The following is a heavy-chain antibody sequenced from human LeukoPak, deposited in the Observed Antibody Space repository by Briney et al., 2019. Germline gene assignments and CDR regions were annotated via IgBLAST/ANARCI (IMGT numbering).Heavy chain of an antibody. CDR3: ASTPLRGTYSSGWYRVVSFDF. J-gene: IGHJ4*02. CDR2: IKEDGSEK. V-gene: IGHV3-7*01. Sequence: GGSLRLSCAASGFTFSNYWMSWVRQAPGKGLEWVANIKEDGSEKYYVDSVKGRFTISRDNAKNSLYVQMNSLRVEDTAVYYCASTPLRGTYSSGWYRVVSFDFWGQGTLVTVSS. CDR1: GFTFSNYW. D-gene: IGHD6-19*01.